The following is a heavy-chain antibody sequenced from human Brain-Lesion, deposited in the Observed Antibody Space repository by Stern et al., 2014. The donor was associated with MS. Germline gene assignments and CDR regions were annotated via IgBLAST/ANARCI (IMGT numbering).Heavy chain of an antibody. CDR3: ARRGDSSSSGFDY. Sequence: DQLVQSGAEVKKPGESLKISCKGSGYRFTSNWIGWVRQMTGKGLEWMGIIGPGESDTRYSPSFQGQVTISADKSISTAYLQWSSLQASDTAMYYCARRGDSSSSGFDYWGQGTLVIVSS. V-gene: IGHV5-51*01. J-gene: IGHJ4*02. D-gene: IGHD6-6*01. CDR2: IGPGESDT. CDR1: GYRFTSNW.